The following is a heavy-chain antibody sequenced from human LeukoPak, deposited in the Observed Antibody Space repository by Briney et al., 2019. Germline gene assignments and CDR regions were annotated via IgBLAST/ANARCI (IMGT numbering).Heavy chain of an antibody. Sequence: SVTVSCKASGGTFTSYAISWVRQAPGQGLEWMGGVIPIFGTANYEQKVQGRGTITPDESTSTAYMELSSLRSEDAAVYYCARDICSSTSCYGWFDPWGQGTLVTVSS. V-gene: IGHV1-69*13. CDR1: GGTFTSYA. J-gene: IGHJ5*02. CDR2: VIPIFGTA. CDR3: ARDICSSTSCYGWFDP. D-gene: IGHD2-2*01.